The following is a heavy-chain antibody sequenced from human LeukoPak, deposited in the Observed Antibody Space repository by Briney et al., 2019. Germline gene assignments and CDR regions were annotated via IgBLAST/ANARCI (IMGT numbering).Heavy chain of an antibody. D-gene: IGHD1-26*01. CDR3: ARPSGSYELGFDY. V-gene: IGHV1-18*01. Sequence: ASVKVSCKVSGYTLTELSMHWVRQAPGKGLEWMGRISAYNGNTNYAQKLQGRVTMTTDTSTSTAYMELGSLRSDDTAVYYCARPSGSYELGFDYWGQGTLVTVSS. J-gene: IGHJ4*02. CDR2: ISAYNGNT. CDR1: GYTLTELS.